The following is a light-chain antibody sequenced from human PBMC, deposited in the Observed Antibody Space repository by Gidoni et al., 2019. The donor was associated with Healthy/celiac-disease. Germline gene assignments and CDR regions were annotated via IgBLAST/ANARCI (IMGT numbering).Light chain of an antibody. V-gene: IGKV3-20*01. J-gene: IGKJ1*01. CDR1: QSVSSSY. CDR3: QQYGSSPLWT. Sequence: EIVLTQSPGTLSLSPGERATLSCRASQSVSSSYLVWYQQKPGQAPRLLIYGASSRATGIPDRFSGSGSGTDFTLTISRLGPEDFAVYYCQQYGSSPLWTFGQGTKVEIK. CDR2: GAS.